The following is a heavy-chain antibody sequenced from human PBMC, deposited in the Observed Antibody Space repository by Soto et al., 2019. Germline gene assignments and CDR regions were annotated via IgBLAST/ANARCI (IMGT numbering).Heavy chain of an antibody. J-gene: IGHJ4*02. CDR1: GGSFSGYY. CDR2: INHSGST. D-gene: IGHD3-16*02. CDR3: ARAKYYDYIWGSYRSKYYFDY. Sequence: PSETLSLTCAVYGGSFSGYYWSWIRQPPGKGLEWIGEINHSGSTNYNPSLKSRVTISVDTSKNQFSLKLSSVTAADTAVYYCARAKYYDYIWGSYRSKYYFDYWGQGSLVTVAS. V-gene: IGHV4-34*01.